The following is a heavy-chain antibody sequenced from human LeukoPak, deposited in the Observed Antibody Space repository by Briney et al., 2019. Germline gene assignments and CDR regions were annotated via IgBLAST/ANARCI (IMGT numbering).Heavy chain of an antibody. CDR1: GGSISSYY. CDR3: ARREDYYDSSGYYYGEYFQH. CDR2: IYYSGST. Sequence: SETLSLTCIVSGGSISSYYWSWIRQPPGKGLEWIGYIYYSGSTNYNPSLKSRVTISVDTSKNQFSLKLSSVTAADTAVYYCARREDYYDSSGYYYGEYFQHWGQGTLVTVSS. J-gene: IGHJ1*01. D-gene: IGHD3-22*01. V-gene: IGHV4-59*08.